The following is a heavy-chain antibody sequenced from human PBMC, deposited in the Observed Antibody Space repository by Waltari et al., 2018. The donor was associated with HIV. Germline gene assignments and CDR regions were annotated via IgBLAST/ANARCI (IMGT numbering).Heavy chain of an antibody. CDR3: AHRLSNYGYFDY. Sequence: QITLKESGPTLVKPTQTLTLTCSFSGFSLITSGVSVGWNRQPPGKALEWLALIYWDNDKSYRPSLKSRLTIAKDTSKNQVFLTMTNMDPVDTATYYCAHRLSNYGYFDYWGQGTLVTVSS. V-gene: IGHV2-5*02. CDR1: GFSLITSGVS. D-gene: IGHD4-4*01. J-gene: IGHJ4*02. CDR2: IYWDNDK.